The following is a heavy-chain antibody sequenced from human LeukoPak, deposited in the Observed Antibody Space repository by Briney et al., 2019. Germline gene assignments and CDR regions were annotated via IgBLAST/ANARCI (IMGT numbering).Heavy chain of an antibody. CDR2: ISGSGGST. J-gene: IGHJ6*02. Sequence: PGGSLRLSCAASGFTFSSCAMSWVRQAPGKGLEWVSAISGSGGSTYYADSVKGRFTISRDNSKNTLYLQMNSLRAEDTAVYYCAKVDYYDSSGYYLSLNGMDVWGQGTTVTVSS. CDR3: AKVDYYDSSGYYLSLNGMDV. CDR1: GFTFSSCA. D-gene: IGHD3-22*01. V-gene: IGHV3-23*01.